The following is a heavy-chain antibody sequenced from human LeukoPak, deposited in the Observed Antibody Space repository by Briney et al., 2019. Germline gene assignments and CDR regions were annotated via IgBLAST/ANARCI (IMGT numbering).Heavy chain of an antibody. CDR2: IIPIFGTA. V-gene: IGHV1-69*01. Sequence: GSSVKVSCKASGGTFSSYAISWVRQAPGQGLEWMGGIIPIFGTANYAQKFQGRVTITADESTSTAYMELSSLRSEDTAVYYCARTKTFGGVIVKRYYFDYWGQGTLVTVSS. D-gene: IGHD3-16*02. J-gene: IGHJ4*02. CDR3: ARTKTFGGVIVKRYYFDY. CDR1: GGTFSSYA.